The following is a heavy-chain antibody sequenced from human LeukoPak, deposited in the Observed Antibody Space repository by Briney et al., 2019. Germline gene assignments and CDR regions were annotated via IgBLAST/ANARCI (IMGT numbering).Heavy chain of an antibody. J-gene: IGHJ4*02. CDR1: GFTFSSYA. D-gene: IGHD3-22*01. V-gene: IGHV3-30*04. CDR3: ARGKITMIVGPFDY. Sequence: PGRSLRLSCAASGFTFSSYAMHWVRQAPGKGLEWVAVISYDGSNKYYADSVKGRFTISRDNAKKSLYLQMNSLRAEDTAVYYCARGKITMIVGPFDYWGQGTLVTVSS. CDR2: ISYDGSNK.